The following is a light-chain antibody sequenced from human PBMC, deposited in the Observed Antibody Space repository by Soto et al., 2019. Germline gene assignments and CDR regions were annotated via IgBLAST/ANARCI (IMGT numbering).Light chain of an antibody. CDR3: QQYGNSPGT. J-gene: IGKJ1*01. Sequence: EIVLTQSPGTLSSSPGERATLSCRASQSVTSNYLAWYQQKRGQAPRLLIWGASIRATDLPDRFSGGGSGTDFTLTISRLEAEDSAVYYCQQYGNSPGTFGQGTKVDIK. CDR2: GAS. CDR1: QSVTSNY. V-gene: IGKV3-20*01.